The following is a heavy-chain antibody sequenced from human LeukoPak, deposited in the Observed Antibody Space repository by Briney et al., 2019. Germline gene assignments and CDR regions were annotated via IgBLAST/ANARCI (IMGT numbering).Heavy chain of an antibody. CDR2: IDPSDYYT. D-gene: IGHD2-15*01. J-gene: IGHJ4*02. Sequence: GECLKISCKGSGYSFTSYWITWVRQMRGKGLEWMGRIDPSDYYTNYSPSFQGHVTISVDKSINTAYLQWSSLKASDTAMYYCASDRSSKWYFDYWGPGTLVTVSS. CDR1: GYSFTSYW. CDR3: ASDRSSKWYFDY. V-gene: IGHV5-10-1*01.